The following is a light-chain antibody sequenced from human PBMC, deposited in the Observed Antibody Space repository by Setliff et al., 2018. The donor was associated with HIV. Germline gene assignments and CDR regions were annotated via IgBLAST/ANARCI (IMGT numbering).Light chain of an antibody. CDR1: SSDVGGYNY. Sequence: QSVLAQPASVSGSPGQSITISCTGTSSDVGGYNYVSWYQQHPGEAPKLIIYEVTNRPSGVSYRFSGSKSGNTASLTISGLQAEDEADYYCSSFTTTNALDVFGTGTKGTV. V-gene: IGLV2-14*01. CDR2: EVT. J-gene: IGLJ1*01. CDR3: SSFTTTNALDV.